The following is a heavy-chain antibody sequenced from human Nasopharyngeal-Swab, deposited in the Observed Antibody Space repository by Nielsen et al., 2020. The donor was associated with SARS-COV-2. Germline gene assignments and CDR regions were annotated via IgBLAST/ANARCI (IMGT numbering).Heavy chain of an antibody. J-gene: IGHJ4*02. CDR1: GFTFSSYA. D-gene: IGHD3-22*01. Sequence: GESLKISCAASGFTFSSYAMSWVRQAPGKGLEWVSAISGSGGSTYYADSVKGRFTISRDSSKNTLYLQMSSLRAEDTAVYYCAKGRYYYDTSGHLLFDYWGQGTLVTVSS. V-gene: IGHV3-23*01. CDR2: ISGSGGST. CDR3: AKGRYYYDTSGHLLFDY.